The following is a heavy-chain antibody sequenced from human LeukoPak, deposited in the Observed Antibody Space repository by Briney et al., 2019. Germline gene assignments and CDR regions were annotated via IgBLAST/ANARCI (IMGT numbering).Heavy chain of an antibody. D-gene: IGHD3-16*01. Sequence: PSETLSLTCTVSGGSISSRSYYWGWIRQPPGKGLVWIGKISDSGNSYYSPSLRSRVTISIDTSKNQFSLKLSSVTATDTAVYARGEKVLDYFDYWGQGTLVTVSS. V-gene: IGHV4-39*01. CDR1: GGSISSRSYY. J-gene: IGHJ4*02. CDR2: ISDSGNS. CDR3: GEKVLDYFDY.